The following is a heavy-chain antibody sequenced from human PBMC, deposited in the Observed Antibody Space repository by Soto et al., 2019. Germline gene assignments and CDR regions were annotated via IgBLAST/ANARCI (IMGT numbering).Heavy chain of an antibody. CDR2: ISGYNGNT. D-gene: IGHD6-6*01. Sequence: QVQLVQSGAEVKKPGASVKVSCKASGYTFSNYGFSWVRQAPGQGLEWMGWISGYNGNTNYAERLQGRVTMTTATSTSTAYMELKNLRYDDTAVYYCAREGQLGYWGQGTPVTVSS. V-gene: IGHV1-18*01. CDR1: GYTFSNYG. J-gene: IGHJ4*02. CDR3: AREGQLGY.